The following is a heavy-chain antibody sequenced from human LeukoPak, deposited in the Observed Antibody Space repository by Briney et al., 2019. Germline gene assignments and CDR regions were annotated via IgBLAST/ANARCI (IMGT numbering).Heavy chain of an antibody. D-gene: IGHD3-3*01. V-gene: IGHV3-23*01. CDR1: AFTFRTYA. J-gene: IGHJ4*02. Sequence: PGGSLRLSCAASAFTFRTYAMNWVRQAPGQGLEWVSAISGSGGSTYYADSVKGRFTISRDNSKNTLYLQMNSLRAEDTAVYYCAKYGFWSGYFDYWGQGTLVTVSS. CDR2: ISGSGGST. CDR3: AKYGFWSGYFDY.